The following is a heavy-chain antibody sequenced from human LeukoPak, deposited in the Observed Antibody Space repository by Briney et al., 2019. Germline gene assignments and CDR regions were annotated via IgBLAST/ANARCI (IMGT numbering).Heavy chain of an antibody. CDR1: GGSFSGYY. CDR2: INHSGST. CDR3: ARDHSGAYCGGDCYSGVGDY. J-gene: IGHJ4*02. Sequence: SETLSPTCAVYGGSFSGYYWSWIRQPPGKGLEWIGEINHSGSTNYNPSLKSRVTISVDTSKNQFSLKLSSVTAADTAVYYCARDHSGAYCGGDCYSGVGDYWGQGTLVTVSS. V-gene: IGHV4-34*01. D-gene: IGHD2-21*02.